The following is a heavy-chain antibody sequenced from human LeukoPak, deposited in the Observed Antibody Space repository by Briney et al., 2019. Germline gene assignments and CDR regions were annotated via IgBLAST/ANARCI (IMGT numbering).Heavy chain of an antibody. V-gene: IGHV4-31*03. D-gene: IGHD2-8*01. J-gene: IGHJ6*02. CDR3: ARGLLMVYATYGMDV. CDR1: GGSISSSSYY. Sequence: SETLSLTCTVSGGSISSSSYYWGWIRQHPGKGLEWIGYIYYSGSTYYNPSLKSRVTISVDTSKNQFSLKLSSVTAADTAVYYCARGLLMVYATYGMDVWGQGTTVTVSS. CDR2: IYYSGST.